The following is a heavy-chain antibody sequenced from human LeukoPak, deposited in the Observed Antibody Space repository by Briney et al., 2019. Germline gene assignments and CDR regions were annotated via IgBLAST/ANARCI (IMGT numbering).Heavy chain of an antibody. J-gene: IGHJ4*02. CDR1: GFRISRYW. D-gene: IGHD3-22*01. CDR3: ARVRVYYYDSSGYSDY. Sequence: GGSLRLSCAASGFRISRYWMSSVRQDPGKGLEWVANIKEDGSEKYYVDSVKGRFSISRDNAKNSLYLQMKSLRAEDTAVYYCARVRVYYYDSSGYSDYWGQGTLVTVSS. V-gene: IGHV3-7*01. CDR2: IKEDGSEK.